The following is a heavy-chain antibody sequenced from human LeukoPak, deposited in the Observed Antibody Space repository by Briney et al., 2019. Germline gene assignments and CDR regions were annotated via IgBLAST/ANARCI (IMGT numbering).Heavy chain of an antibody. Sequence: PGGSLRLSCAASGFTFCSYAMHWVRQAPGKGLEWVAVISYDGSNKYYADSVKGRFTISRDNSKNTLYLQMNSLRAEDTTVYYCARVARELMSGQPIDYWGQGTLVTVSS. D-gene: IGHD3-10*01. CDR3: ARVARELMSGQPIDY. CDR1: GFTFCSYA. J-gene: IGHJ4*02. V-gene: IGHV3-30-3*01. CDR2: ISYDGSNK.